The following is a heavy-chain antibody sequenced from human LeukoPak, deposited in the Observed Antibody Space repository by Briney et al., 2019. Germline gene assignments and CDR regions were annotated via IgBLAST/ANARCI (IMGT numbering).Heavy chain of an antibody. CDR1: GDSFSGYY. CDR2: VNDRGTT. D-gene: IGHD2-15*01. J-gene: IGHJ4*02. V-gene: IGHV4-34*01. CDR3: ATRRGGPYPYYFDH. Sequence: SETLSLTCAVYGDSFSGYYWSWIRQSPGPGLEWIGEVNDRGTTNYNPNLKSRVTISVVTSSNQFSLKLTSVTAADTALYFCATRRGGPYPYYFDHWDQGALVTVSS.